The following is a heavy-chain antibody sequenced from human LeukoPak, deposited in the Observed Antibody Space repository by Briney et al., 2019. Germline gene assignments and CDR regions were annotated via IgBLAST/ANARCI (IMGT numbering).Heavy chain of an antibody. CDR3: ARSSLDSSGWYRPRTPNWFDP. D-gene: IGHD6-19*01. Sequence: GGSLRLSCAASGFTFSDYYMSWNRQAPGKGLEWVSYISSSGSTIYYADSVKGRFTISRDNAKNSLYLQMNSLRAEDTAVYYCARSSLDSSGWYRPRTPNWFDPWGQGTLVTVSS. J-gene: IGHJ5*02. CDR2: ISSSGSTI. CDR1: GFTFSDYY. V-gene: IGHV3-11*01.